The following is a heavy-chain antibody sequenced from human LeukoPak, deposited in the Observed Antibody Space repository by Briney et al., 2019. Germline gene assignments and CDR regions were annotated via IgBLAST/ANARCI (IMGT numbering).Heavy chain of an antibody. CDR2: ISAYNGNT. CDR1: GYTFTSYG. Sequence: ASVKVSCKASGYTFTSYGISWVRQAPGQGLEWMGWISAYNGNTNYAQKLQGRVTMTTDTSTSTAYMELRSLRSDDTAVYYCAGDPGIVATTPNWFDPWGQGTLVTVSS. J-gene: IGHJ5*02. D-gene: IGHD5-12*01. V-gene: IGHV1-18*04. CDR3: AGDPGIVATTPNWFDP.